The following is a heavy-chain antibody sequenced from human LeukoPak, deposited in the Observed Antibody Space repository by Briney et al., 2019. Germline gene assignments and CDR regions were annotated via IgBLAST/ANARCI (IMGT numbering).Heavy chain of an antibody. CDR3: VRRAGGYSHPYDY. CDR2: ISDSSTTI. V-gene: IGHV3-48*04. CDR1: GFTFSSYA. J-gene: IGHJ4*02. Sequence: PGGSLRLSCAASGFTFSSYAMSWVRQAPGKGLEWVSYISDSSTTIYYADSVKGRFTISRDNAKNSLYLQMNSLRAEDTAVYYCVRRAGGYSHPYDYWGQGTLVTVSS. D-gene: IGHD4-23*01.